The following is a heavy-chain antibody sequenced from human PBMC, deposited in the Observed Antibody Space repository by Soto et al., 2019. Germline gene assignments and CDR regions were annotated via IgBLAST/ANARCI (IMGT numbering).Heavy chain of an antibody. V-gene: IGHV3-23*01. CDR2: ISGSGEIT. J-gene: IGHJ5*02. CDR3: GKNSGWFNT. D-gene: IGHD3-10*01. Sequence: HLLQSGGGLIQPGGSLTLSCAASGFPFSSTDMPWVRQAPGKGLEWVSSISGSGEITYYADSVKGRFTISRDNSMNTVYLRMNRLRADDTALYYCGKNSGWFNTWGQGALVTVSS. CDR1: GFPFSSTD.